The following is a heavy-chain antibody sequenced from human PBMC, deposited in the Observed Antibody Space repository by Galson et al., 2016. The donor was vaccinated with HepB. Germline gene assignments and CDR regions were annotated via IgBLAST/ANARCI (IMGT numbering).Heavy chain of an antibody. CDR1: GFTFSSYG. Sequence: SLRLSCAASGFTFSSYGMHWVRQAPGKGLDWMAVIWYDGSYKHYGDSVKGRFTISRDNSKNTLFLQMNSLRIEDTAVYYCARVEGLGSNWYRAPHFDSWGQGTLVTVSS. J-gene: IGHJ4*02. D-gene: IGHD6-13*01. V-gene: IGHV3-33*01. CDR2: IWYDGSYK. CDR3: ARVEGLGSNWYRAPHFDS.